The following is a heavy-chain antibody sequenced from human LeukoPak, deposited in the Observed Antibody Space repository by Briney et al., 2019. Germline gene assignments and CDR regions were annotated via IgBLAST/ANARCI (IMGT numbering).Heavy chain of an antibody. D-gene: IGHD3-10*01. CDR3: TGNYYGSGSHADFDY. Sequence: PGGTLKLFCAASGFTFSGSAMLWVRQASGKGLECGDSIRSKVNSYATAYAASVKGRFTISRDDSKNTGYLQMDSLKTEETAVYYCTGNYYGSGSHADFDYWGQGTLVTVSS. J-gene: IGHJ4*02. CDR1: GFTFSGSA. CDR2: IRSKVNSYAT. V-gene: IGHV3-73*01.